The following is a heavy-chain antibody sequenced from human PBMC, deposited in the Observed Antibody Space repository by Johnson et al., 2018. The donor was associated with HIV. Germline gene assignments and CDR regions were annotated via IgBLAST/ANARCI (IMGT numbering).Heavy chain of an antibody. J-gene: IGHJ3*02. D-gene: IGHD1-26*01. V-gene: IGHV3-9*01. Sequence: VQLVESGGGLLHPGRSLRLSCAASGFTFDDYALHWVRQGPGKGLEWVACLSFNGGTIASGNSVKGRFTTSRDNAKNSLSLQMNRLGTEDTALYYCAKDRGGSYLLFGAFDIWGQGTMVTVSS. CDR1: GFTFDDYA. CDR3: AKDRGGSYLLFGAFDI. CDR2: LSFNGGTI.